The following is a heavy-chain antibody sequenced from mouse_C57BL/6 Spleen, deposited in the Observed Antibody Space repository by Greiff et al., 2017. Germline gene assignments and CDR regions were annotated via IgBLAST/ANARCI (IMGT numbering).Heavy chain of an antibody. Sequence: QVQLQQSGAELVRPGASVTLSCKASGYTFTDYEMHWVKQTPVHGLEWIGAIDPETGGTAYNQKFKGKAILTADKSSSTAYMELRSLTSEDSAVYYCTRSGTGTRDYWGQGTTLTVSS. D-gene: IGHD4-1*01. CDR1: GYTFTDYE. V-gene: IGHV1-15*01. CDR2: IDPETGGT. CDR3: TRSGTGTRDY. J-gene: IGHJ2*01.